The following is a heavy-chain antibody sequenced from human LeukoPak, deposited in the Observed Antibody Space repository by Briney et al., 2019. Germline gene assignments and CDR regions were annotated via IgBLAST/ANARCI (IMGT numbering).Heavy chain of an antibody. Sequence: ASVKVSCKASGGTFSTSAISWVRQALGQGLEWMGGIIPFFVTPNYAQKFQGRVTITADESTSTAYMELSSLRSEDTAMYYCARALGEIAVTAFYLHYDFDIWGQGTMVTVSS. V-gene: IGHV1-69*13. CDR2: IIPFFVTP. CDR1: GGTFSTSA. D-gene: IGHD4-23*01. CDR3: ARALGEIAVTAFYLHYDFDI. J-gene: IGHJ3*02.